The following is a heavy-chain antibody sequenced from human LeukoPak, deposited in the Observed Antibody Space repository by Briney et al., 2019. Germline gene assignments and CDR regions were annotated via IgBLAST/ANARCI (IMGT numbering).Heavy chain of an antibody. J-gene: IGHJ3*02. V-gene: IGHV1-46*01. CDR2: INPSGGTT. Sequence: ASVKVSCKASGYTFTGYYMLWVREAPGQGLEWMGIINPSGGTTTYAQKFQGRVTMTRDMSTSTVYMELSSLRSEDTAVYSCARGEYSSPRSAFDIWGQGTMVTVSS. CDR3: ARGEYSSPRSAFDI. D-gene: IGHD6-6*01. CDR1: GYTFTGYY.